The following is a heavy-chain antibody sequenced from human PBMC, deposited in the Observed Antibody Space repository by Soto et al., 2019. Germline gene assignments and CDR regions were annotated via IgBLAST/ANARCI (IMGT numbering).Heavy chain of an antibody. Sequence: SETLSLTCAVYGGSFSGYYLSWIRQPPGKGLEWIGEINHSGSTNYNPSLKSRVTISVDTSKNQFSLKLSSVTAADTAVYYCARALGDFWSGYYFYYGMDVWGQGTTVTVSS. D-gene: IGHD3-3*01. CDR3: ARALGDFWSGYYFYYGMDV. V-gene: IGHV4-34*01. CDR1: GGSFSGYY. J-gene: IGHJ6*02. CDR2: INHSGST.